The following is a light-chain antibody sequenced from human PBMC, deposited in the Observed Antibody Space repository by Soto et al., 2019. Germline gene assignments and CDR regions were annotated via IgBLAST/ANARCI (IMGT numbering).Light chain of an antibody. CDR3: QQYGSSPPT. CDR1: QSVSSNY. Sequence: EIVLTQSPGTLSLSPGERATLSCRASQSVSSNYLAWYRRKPGQAPRLLIYGASNRATDIPGRLSGSGSGTDFTLTITRLEPEDFAVYYCQQYGSSPPTFGPGTRVEIK. V-gene: IGKV3-20*01. CDR2: GAS. J-gene: IGKJ1*01.